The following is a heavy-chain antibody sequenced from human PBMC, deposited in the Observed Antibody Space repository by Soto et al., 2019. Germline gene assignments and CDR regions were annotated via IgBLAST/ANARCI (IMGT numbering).Heavy chain of an antibody. V-gene: IGHV3-23*01. J-gene: IGHJ4*02. CDR2: ISGSGGST. CDR1: GFTFSSYA. Sequence: EVQLLESGGGLVQPGGSLRLSCAASGFTFSSYAMSWVRQAPGKGLEWVSAISGSGGSTYYADSVKGRFTISRDNSKNTLYLQMNSLRAEDTAVYYCAKEYYYGSGSYYLARSQYYFDYWGQGTLVTVSS. CDR3: AKEYYYGSGSYYLARSQYYFDY. D-gene: IGHD3-10*01.